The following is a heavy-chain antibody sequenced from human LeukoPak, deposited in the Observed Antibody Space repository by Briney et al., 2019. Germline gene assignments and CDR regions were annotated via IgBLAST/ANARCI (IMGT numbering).Heavy chain of an antibody. CDR3: SKDWGTTGSLDY. CDR2: ISWNSGSI. Sequence: GGSLRLSCAASGFTFDDYAMHWVRQAPGKGLEWVSGISWNSGSIGYADSVKGRFTISRDNAKNSLYLQMNSLRAEDTALYYCSKDWGTTGSLDYWGQGTLVTVSS. V-gene: IGHV3-9*01. CDR1: GFTFDDYA. J-gene: IGHJ4*02. D-gene: IGHD1-7*01.